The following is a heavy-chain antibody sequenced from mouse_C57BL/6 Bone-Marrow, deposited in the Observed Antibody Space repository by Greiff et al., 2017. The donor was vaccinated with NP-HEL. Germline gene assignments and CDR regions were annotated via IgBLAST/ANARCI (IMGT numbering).Heavy chain of an antibody. V-gene: IGHV4-1*01. CDR2: INTDSSTI. Sequence: EVKLVESGGGLVQPGGSLKLSCAASGIDFSRYWMSWVRRAPGQGLEWIGEINTDSSTINYAPSLKDKFIISRDNAKNTLYLQMSKVRSEDTALYYCARRGYYGSSYYWYFDVWGTGTTVTVSS. CDR1: GIDFSRYW. J-gene: IGHJ1*03. D-gene: IGHD1-1*01. CDR3: ARRGYYGSSYYWYFDV.